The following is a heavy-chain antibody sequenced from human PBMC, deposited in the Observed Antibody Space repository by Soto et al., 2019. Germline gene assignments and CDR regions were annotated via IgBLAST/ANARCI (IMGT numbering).Heavy chain of an antibody. J-gene: IGHJ4*02. CDR3: AGPWGSTSDF. V-gene: IGHV4-59*01. D-gene: IGHD3-16*01. Sequence: QVQLQESGPGLVKPSETLSLTCVVSGGSLSSYYWSWIRQPPGKGLEWIGYIYYSGSTNYNHSLKIPVTISVDTSKYQFSLKLSSVTNEETAGYSSAGPWGSTSDFWGRGTLVTVSS. CDR1: GGSLSSYY. CDR2: IYYSGST.